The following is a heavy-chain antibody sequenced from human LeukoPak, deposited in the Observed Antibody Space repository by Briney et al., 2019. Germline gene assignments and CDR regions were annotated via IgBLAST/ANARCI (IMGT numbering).Heavy chain of an antibody. V-gene: IGHV1-46*01. Sequence: GASVKVSCKASGYTFTSYYMHWVRQAPGQGLEWMGIINPSGGSTSYAQKFQGRVTMTRDMSTGTVYMELSSLRSEDTAVYYCARYLKQGRDYWGQGTLVTVSS. CDR3: ARYLKQGRDY. CDR2: INPSGGST. J-gene: IGHJ4*02. CDR1: GYTFTSYY. D-gene: IGHD1-26*01.